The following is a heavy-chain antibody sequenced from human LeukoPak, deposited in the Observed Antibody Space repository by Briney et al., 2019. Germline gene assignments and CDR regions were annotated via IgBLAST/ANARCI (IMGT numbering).Heavy chain of an antibody. CDR3: ASRENYYDSSGYDS. CDR1: GGSFNVYY. D-gene: IGHD3-22*01. CDR2: INQSGSI. Sequence: SETLSLTCAVYGGSFNVYYWSWIRQSPGKGLEWIGEINQSGSINYNPSLKSRVTISVETSKNHFSLKLSSVTAADTAVYYCASRENYYDSSGYDSWGQGTLVTVSS. V-gene: IGHV4-34*01. J-gene: IGHJ4*02.